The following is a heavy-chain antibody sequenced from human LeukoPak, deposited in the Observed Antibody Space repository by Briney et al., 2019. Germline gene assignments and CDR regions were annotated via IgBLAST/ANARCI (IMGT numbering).Heavy chain of an antibody. V-gene: IGHV4-39*01. CDR1: GGSISSSSYY. J-gene: IGHJ4*02. CDR2: IYYSGST. Sequence: PSETLSLTCTVSGGSISSSSYYWGWIRQPPGKGLEWIGSIYYSGSTYYNPSLKSRVTISGDASKNQFSLKLNSVTAADTAVYYCARVIAAAGFPFDYWGQGTLVTVSS. D-gene: IGHD6-13*01. CDR3: ARVIAAAGFPFDY.